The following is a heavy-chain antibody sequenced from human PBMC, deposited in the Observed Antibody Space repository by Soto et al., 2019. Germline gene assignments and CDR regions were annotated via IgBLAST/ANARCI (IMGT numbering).Heavy chain of an antibody. CDR2: IYYSGST. J-gene: IGHJ3*02. Sequence: SETLSLTCTVSGGSISSYYWSWIRQPPGKGLEWIGYIYYSGSTNYNPSLKSRVTISVDTSKNQFSLKLSSVTAADTAVYYCARVKGTGADAFDIWGQGTMVTVSS. CDR1: GGSISSYY. V-gene: IGHV4-59*01. D-gene: IGHD7-27*01. CDR3: ARVKGTGADAFDI.